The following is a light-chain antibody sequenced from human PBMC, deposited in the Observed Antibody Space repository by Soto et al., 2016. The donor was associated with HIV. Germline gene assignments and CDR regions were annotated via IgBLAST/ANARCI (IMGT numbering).Light chain of an antibody. CDR3: QQYNNVPWT. CDR1: QSVARW. V-gene: IGKV1-5*03. Sequence: DIQMTQSPPLLSASIGDKINITCRASQSVARWLAWYQQRPGKAPKLLMYKTSMLESGVPSRFSGSGSGTDFTLTLSSVQPDDVGTYYCQQYNNVPWTFGQGTKLEMK. J-gene: IGKJ1*01. CDR2: KTS.